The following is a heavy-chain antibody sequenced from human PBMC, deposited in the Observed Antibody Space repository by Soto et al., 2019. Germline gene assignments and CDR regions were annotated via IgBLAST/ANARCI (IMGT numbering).Heavy chain of an antibody. J-gene: IGHJ4*02. D-gene: IGHD4-17*01. V-gene: IGHV2-5*02. Sequence: QITLKESGPTLVKPTQTLTLTCTFSGFSLTTNEVYVGWIRQPPGKALEWLALIYGGDDKRYSPSLKSRLTLTKDTSKNQVVLTMSNMDPVDTATYYCARSTLTTDFEYWGQGTLVTVSS. CDR2: IYGGDDK. CDR3: ARSTLTTDFEY. CDR1: GFSLTTNEVY.